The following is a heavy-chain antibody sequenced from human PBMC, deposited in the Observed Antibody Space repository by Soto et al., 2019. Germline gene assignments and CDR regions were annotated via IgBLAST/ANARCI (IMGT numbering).Heavy chain of an antibody. D-gene: IGHD2-21*01. CDR3: PEEASIRDVRSVSAFLLNRASDL. CDR2: ISTSGSST. J-gene: IGHJ2*01. V-gene: IGHV3-11*01. Sequence: GKGMEWVSLISTSGSSTDYADSVKGRFTISRDNAKNSLSLQMNSLRAEDTAFFFFPEEASIRDVRSVSAFLLNRASDL.